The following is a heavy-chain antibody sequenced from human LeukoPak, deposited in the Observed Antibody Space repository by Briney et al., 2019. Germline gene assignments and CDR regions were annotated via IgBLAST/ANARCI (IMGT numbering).Heavy chain of an antibody. D-gene: IGHD6-13*01. J-gene: IGHJ3*02. CDR3: AKDMGGSWYQDAFDI. CDR1: GFTFSSYG. V-gene: IGHV3-30*02. CDR2: IRYDGSNK. Sequence: QAGGSLRLSCAASGFTFSSYGMHWVRQAPGKGLEWVAFIRYDGSNKYYADSVKGRFTISRDNSKNTLYLQMSSLRAEDTAVYYCAKDMGGSWYQDAFDIWGQGTMVTVSS.